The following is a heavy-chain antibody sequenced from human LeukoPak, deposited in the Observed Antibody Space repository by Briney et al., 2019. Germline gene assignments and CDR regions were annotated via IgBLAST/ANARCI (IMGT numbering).Heavy chain of an antibody. V-gene: IGHV4-59*01. CDR1: GGSISSYY. D-gene: IGHD3-10*01. CDR2: IYYSGST. CDR3: ASGYYCSGSYLPWFDP. J-gene: IGHJ5*02. Sequence: SETLSLTCTVSGGSISSYYWSWIRQPPGKGLEWIGYIYYSGSTNYTPSLRSRVTISVDTSKNQFSLKLSSVTAADTAVYYCASGYYCSGSYLPWFDPWGQGTLVAVSS.